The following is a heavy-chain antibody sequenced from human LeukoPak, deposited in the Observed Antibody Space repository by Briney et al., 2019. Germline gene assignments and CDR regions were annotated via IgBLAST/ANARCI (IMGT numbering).Heavy chain of an antibody. CDR2: IIPIFGTA. CDR1: GGTFSSYA. V-gene: IGHV1-69*13. Sequence: SVKVSCKASGGTFSSYAISWVRQAPGQGLEWMGGIIPIFGTANYAQKFQGRVTITADESTSTAYMELSSLRSEDTAVYYCAREVGDIVVEGGTRSSSPYWYFDLWGRGTLVTVSS. J-gene: IGHJ2*01. D-gene: IGHD2-2*01. CDR3: AREVGDIVVEGGTRSSSPYWYFDL.